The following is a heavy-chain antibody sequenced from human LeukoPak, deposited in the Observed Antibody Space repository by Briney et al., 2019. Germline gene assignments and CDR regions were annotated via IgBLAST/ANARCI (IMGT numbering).Heavy chain of an antibody. CDR3: ARDGSSFDY. Sequence: PGGSLRLSCAAYGFSFSDYWMSWARQAPGKGVEWVANIKKDGNEKYYVASVKGRFTISRDNAKNSLYLELNSLRAEDTAVYYCARDGSSFDYWGQGILVTVSS. CDR2: IKKDGNEK. D-gene: IGHD3-10*01. J-gene: IGHJ4*02. CDR1: GFSFSDYW. V-gene: IGHV3-7*01.